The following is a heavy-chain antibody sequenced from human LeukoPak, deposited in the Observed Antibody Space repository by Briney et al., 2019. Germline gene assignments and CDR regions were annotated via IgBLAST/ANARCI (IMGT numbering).Heavy chain of an antibody. CDR3: ARVTGGYGMDV. J-gene: IGHJ6*02. D-gene: IGHD7-27*01. V-gene: IGHV3-66*01. CDR2: TYSGGTT. Sequence: GGSLRLSCAASGFIVSSNYMSWVRQAPGKGLEWVSVTYSGGTTYYADSVKGRFTISRDNSKNTLYLQMNSLRAEDTAVYYCARVTGGYGMDVWGQGTTVTVPS. CDR1: GFIVSSNY.